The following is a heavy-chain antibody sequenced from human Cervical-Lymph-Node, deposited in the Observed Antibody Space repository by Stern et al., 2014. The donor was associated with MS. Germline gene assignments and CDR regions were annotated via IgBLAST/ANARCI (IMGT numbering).Heavy chain of an antibody. CDR1: GYTFTNYY. CDR3: TRAVGGVGRE. Sequence: VHLVESGPEVKKPGASVMVSCKTSGYTFTNYYIHWVRQAPGQGLEWMGIINPNGSVTASAQKFQGRLTMTRDTSTTTVDMRLITLTSEDTAMYYCTRAVGGVGREWGQGTLVFVSS. CDR2: INPNGSVT. V-gene: IGHV1-46*01. D-gene: IGHD3-16*01. J-gene: IGHJ4*02.